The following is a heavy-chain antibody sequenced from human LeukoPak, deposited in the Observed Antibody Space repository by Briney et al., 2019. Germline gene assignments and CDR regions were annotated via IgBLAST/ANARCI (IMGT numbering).Heavy chain of an antibody. CDR3: ARRGRWLQFRPSDFDY. CDR1: GYTFTSYG. D-gene: IGHD5-24*01. J-gene: IGHJ4*02. V-gene: IGHV1-18*01. CDR2: ISAYNGNT. Sequence: ASVKVSCKASGYTFTSYGISLVRQAPGQGLEWMGWISAYNGNTNYAQKLQGRVTMTTDTSTSTAYMELRSLRSDDTAVYYCARRGRWLQFRPSDFDYWGQGTLVTVSS.